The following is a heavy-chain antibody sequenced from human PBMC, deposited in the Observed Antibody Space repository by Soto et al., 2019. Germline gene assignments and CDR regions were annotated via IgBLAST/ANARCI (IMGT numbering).Heavy chain of an antibody. CDR3: ARDWGVLAAAGTLNVDY. Sequence: GASVKVSCKASGGTFSSYAISWVRQAPGQGLEWMGGIIPIFGTANYAQKLQGRVTMTTDTSTSTAYMELRSLRSDDTAVYYCARDWGVLAAAGTLNVDYWGQGTLVTVSS. J-gene: IGHJ4*02. D-gene: IGHD6-13*01. CDR1: GGTFSSYA. V-gene: IGHV1-69*05. CDR2: IIPIFGTA.